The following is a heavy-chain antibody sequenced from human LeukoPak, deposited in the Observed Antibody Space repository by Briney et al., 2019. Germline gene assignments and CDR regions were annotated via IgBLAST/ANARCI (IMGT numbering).Heavy chain of an antibody. Sequence: GGSLRLSCAASGFTFSTYAMSWVRQAPGKGLEWVSAIGGSGGSTYYADSVKGRFTISRDNSKNTLYLQMNSLRAEDTGVFYCAREVRVRGVGAFDIWGQGTMVTVSS. J-gene: IGHJ3*02. CDR3: AREVRVRGVGAFDI. CDR1: GFTFSTYA. V-gene: IGHV3-23*01. D-gene: IGHD3-10*01. CDR2: IGGSGGST.